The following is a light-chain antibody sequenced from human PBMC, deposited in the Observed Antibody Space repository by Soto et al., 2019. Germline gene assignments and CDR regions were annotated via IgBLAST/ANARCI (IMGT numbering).Light chain of an antibody. V-gene: IGLV2-14*02. Sequence: QSALTQPASVSGSPGQSITISCAGTSSDIGNYNLVSWYQVYPGKVPKLIIYEGIRRPSGVSNRFSGSKSGNTASLTVSGLQADDEADYYCSSYAGNNNVIFGGGTQLTVL. CDR3: SSYAGNNNVI. CDR2: EGI. J-gene: IGLJ2*01. CDR1: SSDIGNYNL.